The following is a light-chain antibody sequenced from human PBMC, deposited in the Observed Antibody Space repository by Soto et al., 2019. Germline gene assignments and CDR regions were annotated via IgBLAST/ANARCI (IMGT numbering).Light chain of an antibody. J-gene: IGLJ1*01. CDR2: END. CDR3: GTWDSSLTTFV. CDR1: SSNIGKYY. Sequence: QSALTQPPSVSAAPGQKVTMSCSGSSSNIGKYYVSWHQQLPGTAPKLLIYENDKRPSGIPDRFSGSKSGTSATLGITGLQTGDEADYYCGTWDSSLTTFVFVTGTKVTVL. V-gene: IGLV1-51*02.